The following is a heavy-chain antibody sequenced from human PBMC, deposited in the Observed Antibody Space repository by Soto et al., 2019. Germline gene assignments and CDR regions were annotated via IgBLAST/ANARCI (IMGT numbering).Heavy chain of an antibody. CDR3: ANVLWWGSSESSDY. Sequence: EVQLLESGGGLVQPGGSLRLSCAASGFTFSSYAMSWVRQAPGKGLEWVSAISGSGGSTYYADSVKGRFTNSRDNSKNTLYLQMNGLRAEDTAVYYCANVLWWGSSESSDYWGHGTLVTVCS. CDR1: GFTFSSYA. D-gene: IGHD2-21*01. J-gene: IGHJ4*01. V-gene: IGHV3-23*01. CDR2: ISGSGGST.